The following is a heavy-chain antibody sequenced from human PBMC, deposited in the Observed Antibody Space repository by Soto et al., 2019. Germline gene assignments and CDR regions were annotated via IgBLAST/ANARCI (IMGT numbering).Heavy chain of an antibody. J-gene: IGHJ6*02. CDR1: GFTFSNAW. Sequence: EVQLVESGGGLVKPGGSLRLSCAASGFTFSNAWMSWVRQAPGKGLEWVGRIKSKTDGGTTDYAAPVKGRFTISRDDSKNTLYLQMNSLKTEDTAVYYCMMQLVRFYYYGMDVWGQGTTVTVSS. V-gene: IGHV3-15*01. CDR2: IKSKTDGGTT. CDR3: MMQLVRFYYYGMDV. D-gene: IGHD6-13*01.